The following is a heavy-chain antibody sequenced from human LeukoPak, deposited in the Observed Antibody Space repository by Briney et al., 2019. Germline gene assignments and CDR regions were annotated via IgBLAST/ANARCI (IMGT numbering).Heavy chain of an antibody. CDR1: GYTFTSYG. Sequence: ASVKVSCKASGYTFTSYGISWVRQAPGQGLEWMGWISAYSGNTNYAQKLQGRVTMTTDTSTSTAYMELRSLRSDDTAVYYCARDGKRWLVGLSDYWGQGTLVTVSS. CDR2: ISAYSGNT. CDR3: ARDGKRWLVGLSDY. D-gene: IGHD6-19*01. V-gene: IGHV1-18*01. J-gene: IGHJ4*02.